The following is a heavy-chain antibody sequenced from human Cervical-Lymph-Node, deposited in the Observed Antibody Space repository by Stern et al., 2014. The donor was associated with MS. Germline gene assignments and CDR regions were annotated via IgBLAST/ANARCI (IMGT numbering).Heavy chain of an antibody. Sequence: EVQLVESGGGLVRPGGSLRLSCAASGFTFSSHWMYWVRQVPGKGLEWVSSIDNDGSRTIYADSVRGRLTITRDNAENTLHLQMNSLSAEDTAMYYCARGGFGHALDVWGQGTTVTVAS. D-gene: IGHD2-15*01. V-gene: IGHV3-74*02. CDR3: ARGGFGHALDV. CDR2: IDNDGSRT. J-gene: IGHJ6*02. CDR1: GFTFSSHW.